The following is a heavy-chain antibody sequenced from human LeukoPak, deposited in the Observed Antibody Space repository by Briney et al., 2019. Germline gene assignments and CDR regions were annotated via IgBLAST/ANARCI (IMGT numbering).Heavy chain of an antibody. CDR2: INSNGGTT. CDR1: GFRFSDYV. J-gene: IGHJ4*02. Sequence: GGSLRLSCAASGFRFSDYVMHWVRQAPGKGLEHVSGINSNGGTTSYANSVKGRFTISRDNSKNTLFLQMGSLRAEDSAIYYCARGAASAPDVFDYWGQGTLVTVSS. CDR3: ARGAASAPDVFDY. V-gene: IGHV3-64*01. D-gene: IGHD6-13*01.